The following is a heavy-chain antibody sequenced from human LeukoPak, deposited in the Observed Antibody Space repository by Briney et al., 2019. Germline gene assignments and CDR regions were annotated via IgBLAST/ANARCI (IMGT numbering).Heavy chain of an antibody. CDR1: GYTFTGYY. V-gene: IGHV1-2*02. CDR3: ARGRDGYRNPFDY. CDR2: INPNSGGT. Sequence: ASVKVSCKASGYTFTGYYMHWVRQAPGQGLEWMGWINPNSGGTNYAQKFQGRVTMTRDTSISPAYMELSRLRSDDTAVYYCARGRDGYRNPFDYWGQGTLVTVSS. D-gene: IGHD5-24*01. J-gene: IGHJ4*02.